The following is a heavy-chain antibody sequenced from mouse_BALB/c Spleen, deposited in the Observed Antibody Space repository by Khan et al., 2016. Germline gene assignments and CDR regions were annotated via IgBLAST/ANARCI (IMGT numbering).Heavy chain of an antibody. CDR3: AREVYYGTFAY. D-gene: IGHD1-1*01. CDR1: GYTFTYYT. Sequence: QVQLQQSGAELARPGASVKMSCKASGYTFTYYTMHWVKQRPGQGLEWIGKINPSSGYTDYNQKFKDKATLTTDKSSNTAYMQLSSLMSEDSAGYYCAREVYYGTFAYWGQGTLVTVSA. V-gene: IGHV1-4*01. CDR2: INPSSGYT. J-gene: IGHJ3*01.